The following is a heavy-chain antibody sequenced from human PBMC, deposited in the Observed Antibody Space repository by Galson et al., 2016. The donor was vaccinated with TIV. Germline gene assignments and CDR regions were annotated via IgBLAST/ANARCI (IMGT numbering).Heavy chain of an antibody. CDR2: ISSGGST. V-gene: IGHV3-66*02. D-gene: IGHD2-21*01. CDR1: AFSVNGNY. Sequence: SLRLSCAASAFSVNGNYMSWVRQAPGKGLEWVSIISSGGSTNYADSVKGRFTIGKDDSKNILYLQMNNLRVEDTAVYFCARDRRHCGNECFLYYYYGMDVWGQGTTATVSS. CDR3: ARDRRHCGNECFLYYYYGMDV. J-gene: IGHJ6*02.